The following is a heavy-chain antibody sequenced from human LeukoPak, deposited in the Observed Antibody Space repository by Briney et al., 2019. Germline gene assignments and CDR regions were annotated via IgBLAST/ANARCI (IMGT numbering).Heavy chain of an antibody. J-gene: IGHJ4*02. CDR2: IYSSGST. D-gene: IGHD4-17*01. V-gene: IGHV4-39*07. Sequence: SETLSLTCSVSGVSISSGSNYWGWIRQPPGKTLEWIGSIYSSGSTYYNPSLKSRVIILFDTAKNHFSLNLSSVTAADTAVYYCARVNGGATVTTNYYFDYWGQGTLVTVSS. CDR3: ARVNGGATVTTNYYFDY. CDR1: GVSISSGSNY.